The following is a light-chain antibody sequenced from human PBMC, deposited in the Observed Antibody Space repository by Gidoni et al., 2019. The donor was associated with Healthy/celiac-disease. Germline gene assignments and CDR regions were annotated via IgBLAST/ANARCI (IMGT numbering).Light chain of an antibody. CDR1: NIGSKS. CDR2: DDS. Sequence: SYVLTQPPSVSVAPGQTARITCGGNNIGSKSVHWYQQKPGQAPVLVVYDDSDRPSGIPGRFSGSNSGNTATLTISRVEAGDEADYYCQVWDSSSDHNYVFGTGTKVTVL. CDR3: QVWDSSSDHNYV. V-gene: IGLV3-21*02. J-gene: IGLJ1*01.